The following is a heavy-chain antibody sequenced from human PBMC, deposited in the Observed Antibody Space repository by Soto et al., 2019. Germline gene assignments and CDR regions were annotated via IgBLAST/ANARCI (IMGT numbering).Heavy chain of an antibody. J-gene: IGHJ3*02. D-gene: IGHD6-19*01. Sequence: EVQLLESGGGLVQPGGSLRLSCAASGFTFSSYAMSWVRQAPGKGLEWVSAISCSGGTTYYADSVKGRFTFSRDNSKNTLDLQMTGLRAEDTALYYCAKTANGWFSAFDIWGQGTMVTVSS. CDR3: AKTANGWFSAFDI. CDR1: GFTFSSYA. V-gene: IGHV3-23*01. CDR2: ISCSGGTT.